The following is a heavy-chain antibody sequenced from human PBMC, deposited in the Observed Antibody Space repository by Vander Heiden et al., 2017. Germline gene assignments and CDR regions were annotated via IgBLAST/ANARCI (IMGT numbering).Heavy chain of an antibody. CDR3: AKVPRTHQYRFDY. Sequence: EVQLLESGGGLVKPGGSLRLSCTASGFTFSSYPMSWVRQAPGKGLEWVSDIRDSGTSTYYADSVKGRFTISRDNSKNTLYLQMNRLRADDTAVYYCAKVPRTHQYRFDYWGQGTLVTVSS. CDR1: GFTFSSYP. J-gene: IGHJ4*02. V-gene: IGHV3-23*01. CDR2: IRDSGTST. D-gene: IGHD3-16*02.